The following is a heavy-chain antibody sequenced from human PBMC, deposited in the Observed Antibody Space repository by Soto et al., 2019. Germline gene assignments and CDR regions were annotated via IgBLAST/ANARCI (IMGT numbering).Heavy chain of an antibody. CDR2: INQDGSDK. CDR3: ARVWNDGRIDY. CDR1: GFTFRSYW. D-gene: IGHD1-1*01. J-gene: IGHJ4*02. Sequence: WGSLRLSCAGSGFTFRSYWMSWVRQAPGKGLEWVANINQDGSDKFYMDSMKGRFTISRDNAENSLYLQMNSPRAEDTAVYYCARVWNDGRIDYWGQGTLVTVSS. V-gene: IGHV3-7*01.